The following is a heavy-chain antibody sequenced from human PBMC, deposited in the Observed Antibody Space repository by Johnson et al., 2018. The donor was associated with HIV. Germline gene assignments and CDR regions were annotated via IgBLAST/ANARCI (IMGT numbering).Heavy chain of an antibody. Sequence: QVQLVESGGGVAQPGRSLRLSCAASGFTFSNYGMHWVRQAPGKGLEWVAVIWFDGNNTHYSDSVKGRFTISRDNSNNILYLQMNSLRVEDTAVYYCAKVAVATAAGGVALDIWGPGTMVTVS. CDR1: GFTFSNYG. J-gene: IGHJ3*02. CDR2: IWFDGNNT. D-gene: IGHD6-13*01. V-gene: IGHV3-33*06. CDR3: AKVAVATAAGGVALDI.